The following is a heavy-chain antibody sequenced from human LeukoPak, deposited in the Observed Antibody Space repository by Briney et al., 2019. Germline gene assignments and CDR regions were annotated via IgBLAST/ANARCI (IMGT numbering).Heavy chain of an antibody. CDR2: ISSTSSLI. CDR1: GFTFSSFN. J-gene: IGHJ4*02. Sequence: NPGGSLRLSCAASGFTFSSFNMNWVRQAPGKGLECVSSISSTSSLIWYADSLKGRFTISRDNAKNSLYLQMDSLRAEDTAIYYCARYNSGWNDYWGQGTLVTVSS. D-gene: IGHD6-19*01. V-gene: IGHV3-21*01. CDR3: ARYNSGWNDY.